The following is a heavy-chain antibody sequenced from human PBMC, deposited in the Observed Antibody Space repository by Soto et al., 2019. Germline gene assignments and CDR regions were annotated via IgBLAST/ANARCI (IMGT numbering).Heavy chain of an antibody. Sequence: SETLSLTCTVSGGSISSGGYYWSWIRQHPGKGLEWIGYIYYSGSTYYKTSLKSRVTISVDTSKNQFSLKLSSVTAADTAVYYCARDHNWNYVFDYWGQGTLVTVSS. J-gene: IGHJ4*02. CDR2: IYYSGST. CDR3: ARDHNWNYVFDY. CDR1: GGSISSGGYY. V-gene: IGHV4-31*03. D-gene: IGHD1-7*01.